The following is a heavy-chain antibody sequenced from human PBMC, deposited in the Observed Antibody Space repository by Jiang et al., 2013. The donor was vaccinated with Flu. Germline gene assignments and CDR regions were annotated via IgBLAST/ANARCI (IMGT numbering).Heavy chain of an antibody. D-gene: IGHD2-2*01. Sequence: GSGLVKPSETLSLTCTVSGGSISTSVYHWGWIRQPPGKGPEWIGSVFSSGNTNYNPSLKSRVTISVDTSKNQFSLKLSSVTAADTAVYYCARGRVPGPNWGQGTLVTVSS. J-gene: IGHJ4*02. CDR2: VFSSGNT. CDR3: ARGRVPGPN. CDR1: GGSISTSVYH. V-gene: IGHV4-39*07.